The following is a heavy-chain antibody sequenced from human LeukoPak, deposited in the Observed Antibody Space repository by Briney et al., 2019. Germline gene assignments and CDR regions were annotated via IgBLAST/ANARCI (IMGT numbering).Heavy chain of an antibody. V-gene: IGHV3-21*01. Sequence: PGGSLRLSCAASGFTFSSHSMNWIRLAPGKGLEWVSSISSRSSFIYYADSVKGRFTISRDNAKNSLYLQMNSLRAEDTAVYYCARDCIEGPCDIWGQGTMVTVSS. J-gene: IGHJ3*02. CDR2: ISSRSSFI. CDR3: ARDCIEGPCDI. D-gene: IGHD1-26*01. CDR1: GFTFSSHS.